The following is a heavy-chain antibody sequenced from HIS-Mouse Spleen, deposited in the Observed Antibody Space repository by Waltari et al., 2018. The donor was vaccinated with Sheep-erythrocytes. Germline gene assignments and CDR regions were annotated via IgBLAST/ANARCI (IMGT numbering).Heavy chain of an antibody. CDR1: GCSFDDYA. V-gene: IGHV3-43D*03. CDR2: ISWDGGST. Sequence: EVQLVESGGVVVQPGGSLRLSCAASGCSFDDYAMTWVRQAPGKGLEWVSLISWDGGSTYYADSVKGRFTISRDNSKNSLYLQMNSLRAEDTALYYCAKDSYGSGSYCDYWGQGTLVTVSS. CDR3: AKDSYGSGSYCDY. J-gene: IGHJ4*02. D-gene: IGHD3-10*01.